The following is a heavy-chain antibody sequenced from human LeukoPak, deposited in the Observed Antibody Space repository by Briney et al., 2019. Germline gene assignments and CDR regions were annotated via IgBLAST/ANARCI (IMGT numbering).Heavy chain of an antibody. Sequence: GGSLRLSCAASGFTFSSYSMSWVRQAPGKGLEWVSAISGSGGSTHYADSVKGRFTISRDNSKNTLYLQMNSLRAEDTAVYYCAKVLNYYGSGYFDYWGQGTLVTVSS. CDR1: GFTFSSYS. V-gene: IGHV3-23*01. CDR2: ISGSGGST. CDR3: AKVLNYYGSGYFDY. J-gene: IGHJ4*02. D-gene: IGHD3-10*01.